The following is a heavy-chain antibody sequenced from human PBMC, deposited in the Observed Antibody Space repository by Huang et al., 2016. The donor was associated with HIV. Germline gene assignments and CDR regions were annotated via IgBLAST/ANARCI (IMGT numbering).Heavy chain of an antibody. D-gene: IGHD3-9*01. J-gene: IGHJ2*01. CDR3: VRGPRYVSADWYARLRNYWFFDL. CDR2: IHNGGST. CDR1: GGSFTNYY. V-gene: IGHV4-34*01. Sequence: QQQLQQWGAGLLKPSETLSLTCAVYGGSFTNYYWGWIRQPPGKGLEWIGEIHNGGSTQYSPALKSGVTISLDTSKNQVSLKLTSVSAADTAVYYCVRGPRYVSADWYARLRNYWFFDLWGRGSLVSVSS.